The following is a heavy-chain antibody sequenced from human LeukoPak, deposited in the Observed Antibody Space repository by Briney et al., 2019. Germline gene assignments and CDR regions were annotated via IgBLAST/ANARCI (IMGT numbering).Heavy chain of an antibody. Sequence: SETLSLPCAVYGGSFSGYYWSWIRQPPGKGLEWIGEINHSGSTNYNPSLKSRVTISVDTSKNQFSLKLSSVTAADTAVYYCARGRIYYDSSGDFDYWGQGTLVTVSS. V-gene: IGHV4-34*01. CDR3: ARGRIYYDSSGDFDY. CDR2: INHSGST. J-gene: IGHJ4*02. D-gene: IGHD3-22*01. CDR1: GGSFSGYY.